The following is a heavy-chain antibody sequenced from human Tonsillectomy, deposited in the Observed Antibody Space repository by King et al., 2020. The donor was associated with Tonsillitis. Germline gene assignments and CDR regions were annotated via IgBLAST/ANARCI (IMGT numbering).Heavy chain of an antibody. Sequence: MQLQESGPGLVKPSGTLSLTCAVSGGSISSNNWWRWVRQPPGKGLEWIGEIYHSGSTNYNPSLKSRVTMSVDKSKNQFSLKLSSVTAADTAVYYCARARGFTQYYFDYWGQGTLVTVSS. CDR1: GGSISSNNW. D-gene: IGHD3-10*01. CDR2: IYHSGST. V-gene: IGHV4-4*02. J-gene: IGHJ4*02. CDR3: ARARGFTQYYFDY.